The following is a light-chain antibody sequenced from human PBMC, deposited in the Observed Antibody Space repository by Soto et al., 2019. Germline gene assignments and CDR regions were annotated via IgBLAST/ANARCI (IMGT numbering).Light chain of an antibody. J-gene: IGKJ1*01. Sequence: EIVLTQSPATLSLSPGERATLSCRASQSVSSYLAWYQQKPGQAPRLLIYDASSRATGIPARFSGSGSGTDVTLTISSLDPEDFAVYYCQQRSNWPPTWTFGQGTKVEIK. CDR3: QQRSNWPPTWT. CDR1: QSVSSY. CDR2: DAS. V-gene: IGKV3-11*01.